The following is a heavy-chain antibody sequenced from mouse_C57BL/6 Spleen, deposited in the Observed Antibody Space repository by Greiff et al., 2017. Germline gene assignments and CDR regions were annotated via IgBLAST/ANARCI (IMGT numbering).Heavy chain of an antibody. CDR3: AITTVVAENWYFDV. CDR2: LDPSDSYT. V-gene: IGHV1-50*01. D-gene: IGHD1-1*01. CDR1: GYTFTRYW. J-gene: IGHJ1*03. Sequence: QVQLQQPGAELVKPGASVKLSCKASGYTFTRYWMQWVKQRPGQGLEWIGELDPSDSYTNYNQKFKGKAPLTVDTSSSPAYMQLSSLTSEDSAVYYCAITTVVAENWYFDVWGTGTTVTVSS.